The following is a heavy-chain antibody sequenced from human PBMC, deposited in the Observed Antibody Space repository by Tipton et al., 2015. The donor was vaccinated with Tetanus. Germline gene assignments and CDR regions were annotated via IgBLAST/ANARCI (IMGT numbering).Heavy chain of an antibody. CDR1: GGSISSYY. V-gene: IGHV4-59*01. Sequence: TLSLTCTVSGGSISSYYCSWVRQPPGKGLEWIGHTHYSGNTNYNSSLWSRVTISLDTSENQFSLKLSSVTAADTAVYYCVANDGGLEHGQHWGQGTLVTVSS. J-gene: IGHJ1*01. D-gene: IGHD2-8*01. CDR2: THYSGNT. CDR3: VANDGGLEHGQH.